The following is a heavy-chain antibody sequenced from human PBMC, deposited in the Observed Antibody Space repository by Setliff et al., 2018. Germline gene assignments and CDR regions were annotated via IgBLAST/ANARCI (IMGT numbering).Heavy chain of an antibody. CDR2: ISSSSSTI. D-gene: IGHD3-22*01. CDR1: GFTFSRHW. J-gene: IGHJ5*02. Sequence: PGGSLRLSCAASGFTFSRHWMSWVRQAPGKGLEWVSYISSSSSTIYYADSVKGRFTISRDNATNSLYLQMNSLRAEDTAVYYCARGNFYYFDRTGRGPNWFDPWGQGTLVTVSS. V-gene: IGHV3-48*04. CDR3: ARGNFYYFDRTGRGPNWFDP.